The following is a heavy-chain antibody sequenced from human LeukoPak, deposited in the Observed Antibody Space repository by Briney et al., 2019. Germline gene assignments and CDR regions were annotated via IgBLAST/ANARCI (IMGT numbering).Heavy chain of an antibody. J-gene: IGHJ4*02. CDR2: ISAYNGNT. Sequence: ASVKVSRKASGHTFTSYGISWVRQAPGQGLEWMGWISAYNGNTNYAQKLQGRVTMTTDTSTSTAYMELRSLRSDDTAVYYCASMREPEASFDYWGQGTLVTVSS. CDR3: ASMREPEASFDY. D-gene: IGHD6-25*01. V-gene: IGHV1-18*01. CDR1: GHTFTSYG.